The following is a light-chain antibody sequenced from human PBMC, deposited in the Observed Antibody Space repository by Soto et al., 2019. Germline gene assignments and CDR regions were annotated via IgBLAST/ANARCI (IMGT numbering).Light chain of an antibody. CDR2: DTS. CDR3: QHYDSLPIT. V-gene: IGKV3-11*01. J-gene: IGKJ5*01. Sequence: EIVVTQSPATLSLSPGDRATLSCRASRSVSIYLAWYQQKPGQAPRLLIYDTSHRAAGIPARFSGSGSGTDFTLTISSLEPEDFAVFYCQHYDSLPITFGQGTRLETK. CDR1: RSVSIY.